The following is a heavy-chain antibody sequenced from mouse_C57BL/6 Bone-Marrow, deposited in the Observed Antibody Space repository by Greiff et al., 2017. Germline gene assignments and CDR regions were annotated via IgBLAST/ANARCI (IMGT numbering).Heavy chain of an antibody. CDR3: ARDGYWVYWYFDV. CDR2: IYPRSGNT. J-gene: IGHJ1*03. D-gene: IGHD2-3*01. V-gene: IGHV1-81*01. Sequence: QVQLQRSGAELARPGASVKLSCKASGYTFTSYGISWVKQRTGQGLEWIGEIYPRSGNTYYNEKFKGKATLTADKSSSSAYMELRSLTSEDSAVYFCARDGYWVYWYFDVWGTGTTVTVSS. CDR1: GYTFTSYG.